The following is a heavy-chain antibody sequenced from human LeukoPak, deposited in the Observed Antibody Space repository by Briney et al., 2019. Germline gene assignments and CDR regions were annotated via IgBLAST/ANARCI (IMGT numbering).Heavy chain of an antibody. J-gene: IGHJ4*02. CDR1: GFTFSSYS. CDR2: IGSSSNSI. D-gene: IGHD1-26*01. V-gene: IGHV3-21*01. Sequence: GGSLRLSCAASGFTFSSYSMNWVRQAPGKGLEWVSSIGSSSNSIYYTDSVKGRFTISRDNAKNSLYLQMNSLRAEDTAVYYCARELPTEAFDYWGQGTLVTVPS. CDR3: ARELPTEAFDY.